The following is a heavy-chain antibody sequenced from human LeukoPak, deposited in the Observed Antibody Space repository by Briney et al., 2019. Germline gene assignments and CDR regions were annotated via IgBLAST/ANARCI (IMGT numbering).Heavy chain of an antibody. CDR3: ARGDSVAGPNDY. J-gene: IGHJ4*02. CDR1: GYTFTGYY. CDR2: INPNSGGT. Sequence: ASVKVSCKASGYTFTGYYMHRVRQAPGQGLEWMGWINPNSGGTNYAQKFQGRVTMTRDTSISTAYMELSRLRSDDTAVYYCARGDSVAGPNDYWGQGTLVTVSS. D-gene: IGHD6-19*01. V-gene: IGHV1-2*02.